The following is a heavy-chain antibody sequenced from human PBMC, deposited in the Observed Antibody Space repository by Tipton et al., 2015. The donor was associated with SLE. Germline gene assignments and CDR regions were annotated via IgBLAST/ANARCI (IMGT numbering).Heavy chain of an antibody. Sequence: TLSLTCTVSGGSISTYYWNWIRQPPGKGLEWIGYIYYSGSTNYSPSLKSRVTISVDTSKNQFSLKLSSVTAADTAVYYCAGGFRAFVSFDLWGRGTLVTVSS. CDR2: IYYSGST. V-gene: IGHV4-59*07. J-gene: IGHJ2*01. CDR1: GGSISTYY. CDR3: AGGFRAFVSFDL. D-gene: IGHD3-16*01.